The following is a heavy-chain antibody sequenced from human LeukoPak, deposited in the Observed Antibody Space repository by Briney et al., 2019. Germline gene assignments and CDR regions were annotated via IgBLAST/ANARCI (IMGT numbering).Heavy chain of an antibody. CDR3: ARGSGGARGVHFDY. V-gene: IGHV4-4*07. J-gene: IGHJ4*02. Sequence: PSETLSLTCTVSGGSISSHSWSWIRQPAGKGLEWIGRIFTSGSTNYNPSLKSRVTISVDTSKNQFSLKLSSVTAADTAVYYCARGSGGARGVHFDYWGQGTLVTVSS. D-gene: IGHD3-10*01. CDR2: IFTSGST. CDR1: GGSISSHS.